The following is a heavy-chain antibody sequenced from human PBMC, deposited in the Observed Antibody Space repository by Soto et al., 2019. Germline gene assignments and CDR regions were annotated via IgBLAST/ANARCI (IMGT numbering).Heavy chain of an antibody. CDR1: GFTFSSYS. CDR2: ISSSSSYI. D-gene: IGHD3-22*01. Sequence: EVQLVESGGGLVKPGGSLRLSCAASGFTFSSYSMNWVRQAPGKGLEWVSSISSSSSYIYYADSVKGRFTISRDNAKNSLYLQMISLRAEDTAVYYCARDYYDSSGYLAFLDYWGQGTLVTVSS. J-gene: IGHJ4*02. CDR3: ARDYYDSSGYLAFLDY. V-gene: IGHV3-21*01.